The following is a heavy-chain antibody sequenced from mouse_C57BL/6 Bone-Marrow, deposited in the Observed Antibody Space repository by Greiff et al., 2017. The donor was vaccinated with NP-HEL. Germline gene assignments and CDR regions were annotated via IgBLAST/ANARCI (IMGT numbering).Heavy chain of an antibody. J-gene: IGHJ3*01. CDR3: ARWRDWFAY. CDR2: INPNNGGT. V-gene: IGHV1-26*01. Sequence: EVKLQQSGPELVKPGASVKISCKASGYTFTDYYMNWVKQSHGKSLEWIGDINPNNGGTSYNQKFKGKATLTVDKSSSTAYMELRSLTSEDSAVYYCARWRDWFAYWGQGTLVTVSA. CDR1: GYTFTDYY.